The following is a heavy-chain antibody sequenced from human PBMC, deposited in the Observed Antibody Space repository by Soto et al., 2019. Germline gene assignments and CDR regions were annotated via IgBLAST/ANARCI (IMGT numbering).Heavy chain of an antibody. CDR3: AREGYYYDSSGYYTYYYGTDV. J-gene: IGHJ6*02. D-gene: IGHD3-22*01. Sequence: ASVKVCCKASGYTFTGYYMHWVRQAPGQGLEWMGWINPNSGGTNYAQKFQGWVTMTRDTSTSTAYMELSRLRSDDTAVYYCAREGYYYDSSGYYTYYYGTDVWGPGTNVTVSS. V-gene: IGHV1-2*04. CDR1: GYTFTGYY. CDR2: INPNSGGT.